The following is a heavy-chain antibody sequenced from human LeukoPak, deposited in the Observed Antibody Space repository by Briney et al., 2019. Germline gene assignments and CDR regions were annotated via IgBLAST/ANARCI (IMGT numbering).Heavy chain of an antibody. CDR3: ARQPRVVPAAIGSDY. V-gene: IGHV5-10-1*01. J-gene: IGHJ4*02. CDR1: GYSFTSYW. CDR2: IDPSDSYT. Sequence: GESLKISCKGSGYSFTSYWISWVRQMPGKGLEWMGRIDPSDSYTNYSPSFQGHVTISADKSISTAYLQWSSLKASDTAMYYCARQPRVVPAAIGSDYWGQGTLVTVSS. D-gene: IGHD2-2*01.